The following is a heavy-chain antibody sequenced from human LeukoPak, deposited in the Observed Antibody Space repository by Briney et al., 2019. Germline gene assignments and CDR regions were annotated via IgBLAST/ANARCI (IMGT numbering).Heavy chain of an antibody. D-gene: IGHD3-10*01. CDR2: IYHSGST. J-gene: IGHJ5*02. Sequence: PSGTLSLTCAVSGGSISSSNWWSWVRQPPGKGLEWIGEIYHSGSTNYNPSLKSRVTISVDKSKNQFSLKLSSVTAADTAVYYCARLSSPVRGAWNWFDPWGQGTLVTVSS. CDR3: ARLSSPVRGAWNWFDP. CDR1: GGSISSSNW. V-gene: IGHV4-4*02.